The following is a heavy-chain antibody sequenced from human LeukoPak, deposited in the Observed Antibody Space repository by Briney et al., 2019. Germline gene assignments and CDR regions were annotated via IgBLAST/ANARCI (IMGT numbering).Heavy chain of an antibody. D-gene: IGHD1-26*01. V-gene: IGHV1-2*06. CDR1: GYTFTGYY. CDR3: ARAPVGGSYNPFDY. Sequence: ASVKVSCKASGYTFTGYYMHWVRQAPGQGLKWMGRINPNSGGTNYAQKFQGRVTMTRDTSISTAYMELSRLRSDDTAVYYCARAPVGGSYNPFDYWGQGTLVTVSS. CDR2: INPNSGGT. J-gene: IGHJ4*02.